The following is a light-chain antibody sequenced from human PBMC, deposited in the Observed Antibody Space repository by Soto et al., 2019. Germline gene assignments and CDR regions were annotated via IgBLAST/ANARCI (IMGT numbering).Light chain of an antibody. J-gene: IGKJ4*01. V-gene: IGKV1-5*01. Sequence: DIPLTQSPSTLSASVGDRVTITCRASQRIATWLAWYQHQPGSAPKLLIYGASTLQSGVPSRFSGSGSGAEFTLTIDNLQPEDFATYYCQQYDNLPLTFGGGTKVEIK. CDR3: QQYDNLPLT. CDR2: GAS. CDR1: QRIATW.